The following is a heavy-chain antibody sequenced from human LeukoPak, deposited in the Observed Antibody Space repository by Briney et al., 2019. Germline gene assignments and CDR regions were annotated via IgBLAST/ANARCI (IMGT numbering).Heavy chain of an antibody. V-gene: IGHV3-74*01. D-gene: IGHD3-9*01. CDR3: VRDWDHFDFDS. Sequence: GGSLRLSCAASGFTFSNYWMHWVRQAPGRGLVWVSRIKGDGSHTIYADSVKGRFTISRDNAKNTLYLQMKSLRAEDTAVYYCVRDWDHFDFDSWGLGTLVTVSS. CDR1: GFTFSNYW. CDR2: IKGDGSHT. J-gene: IGHJ5*01.